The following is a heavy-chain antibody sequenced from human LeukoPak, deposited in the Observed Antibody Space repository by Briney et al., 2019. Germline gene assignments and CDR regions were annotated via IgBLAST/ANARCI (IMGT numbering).Heavy chain of an antibody. Sequence: GGSLRLSCAASGFTSSTYAMSWVRQAPGRGLEWVSAISGSGGTTSYADSVKDRFTISRHNSRNTLYLQMNSLRVEDTAVYYCATKILSGSLDYGGQGTLVTVSP. CDR3: ATKILSGSLDY. CDR1: GFTSSTYA. V-gene: IGHV3-23*01. D-gene: IGHD1-26*01. CDR2: ISGSGGTT. J-gene: IGHJ4*02.